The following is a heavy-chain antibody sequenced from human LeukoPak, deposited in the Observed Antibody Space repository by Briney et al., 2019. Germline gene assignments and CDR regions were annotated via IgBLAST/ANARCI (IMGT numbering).Heavy chain of an antibody. CDR2: ISWNSGSI. CDR1: GFTFDDYA. D-gene: IGHD3-9*01. J-gene: IGHJ4*02. V-gene: IGHV3-9*01. Sequence: GGSLRLSCAASGFTFDDYAMHWVRQAPGKGLEWVSGISWNSGSIGYADSVKGRFTISRDNAKNSLYLQMNSLRAEDTAVYYCARLRSYDILTGKGRNFDYWGQGTLVTVSS. CDR3: ARLRSYDILTGKGRNFDY.